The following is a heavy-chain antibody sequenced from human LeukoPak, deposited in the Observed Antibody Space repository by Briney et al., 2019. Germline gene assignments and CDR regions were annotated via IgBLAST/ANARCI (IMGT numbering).Heavy chain of an antibody. V-gene: IGHV4-59*08. D-gene: IGHD5-18*01. CDR1: GGPISTYY. CDR2: IYYSGST. J-gene: IGHJ3*02. Sequence: SETLSLTCTVSGGPISTYYWSWIRQPPGKGLEWIGYIYYSGSTNYNPSLKSRVATSVDTSKNQFSLKLNSMTAADTAVYYCARQAGYNYGYAFDIWGQGIMVTVTS. CDR3: ARQAGYNYGYAFDI.